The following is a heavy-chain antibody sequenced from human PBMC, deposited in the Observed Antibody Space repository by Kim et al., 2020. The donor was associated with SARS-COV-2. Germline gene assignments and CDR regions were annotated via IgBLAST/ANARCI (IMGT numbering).Heavy chain of an antibody. V-gene: IGHV3-30*18. CDR1: GFTFSSYG. J-gene: IGHJ6*02. CDR3: AKDAMTTVTWTLGYYYYYGMDV. D-gene: IGHD4-17*01. Sequence: GGSLRLSCAASGFTFSSYGMHWVRQAPGKGLEWVAVISYDGSNKYYADSVKGRFTISRDNSKNTLYLQMNSLRAEDTAVYYCAKDAMTTVTWTLGYYYYYGMDVWGQGTTVTVSS. CDR2: ISYDGSNK.